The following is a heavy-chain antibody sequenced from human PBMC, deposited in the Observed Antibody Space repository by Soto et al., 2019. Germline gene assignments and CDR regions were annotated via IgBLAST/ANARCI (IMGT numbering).Heavy chain of an antibody. CDR3: AREPPRGYSSWYEGY. CDR2: IYYSGST. CDR1: VGSSSSGDYY. V-gene: IGHV4-30-4*01. Sequence: PSETLSLTGTVSVGSSSSGDYYWSWILQPPGKGLEWIGYIYYSGSTYYNPSLKSRVTISVDTSKNQFSLKLSSVTAADTAVYYCAREPPRGYSSWYEGYWGQGTLVTVSS. J-gene: IGHJ4*02. D-gene: IGHD6-13*01.